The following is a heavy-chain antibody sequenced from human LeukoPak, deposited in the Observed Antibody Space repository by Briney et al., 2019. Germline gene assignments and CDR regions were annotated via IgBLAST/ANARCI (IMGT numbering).Heavy chain of an antibody. V-gene: IGHV4-34*01. Sequence: SETLSLTCAVYGGSFSGYYWSWIRQPPGKGLEWIGEINHSGSTNYNPSLKSRVTISVDTSKNQFSLKLSSVTAADTAVYYCARVNTYSNSLLRRGAYYFDYWGQGTLVTVSS. D-gene: IGHD6-13*01. J-gene: IGHJ4*02. CDR1: GGSFSGYY. CDR3: ARVNTYSNSLLRRGAYYFDY. CDR2: INHSGST.